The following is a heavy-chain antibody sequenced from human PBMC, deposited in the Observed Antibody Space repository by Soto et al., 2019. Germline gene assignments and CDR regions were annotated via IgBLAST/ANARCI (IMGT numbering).Heavy chain of an antibody. D-gene: IGHD6-19*01. CDR1: GGSFSGYY. CDR3: AREGQWLYYYYSMDV. Sequence: PSETLSLTCAVYGGSFSGYYWSWIRQPPGKGLEWIGEINHSGSTNYNPSLKSRVTISVDTSKNQFSLKLSSVTAADTAVYYCAREGQWLYYYYSMDVWGQGTTVTVSS. V-gene: IGHV4-34*01. CDR2: INHSGST. J-gene: IGHJ6*02.